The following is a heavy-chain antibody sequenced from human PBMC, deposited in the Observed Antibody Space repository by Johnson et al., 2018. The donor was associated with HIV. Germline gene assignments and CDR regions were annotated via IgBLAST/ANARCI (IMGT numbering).Heavy chain of an antibody. CDR2: IYSRDTT. V-gene: IGHV3-53*01. CDR3: AKVGDSPDAFDI. Sequence: MLLVESGGGLIQPGGSLRLSCAASGFTVISNYMTWVRQAPGKGLEWVSIIYSRDTTYYADSVKGRFTISRDSSKNTLYLQMNSLRDEDTAVYYCAKVGDSPDAFDIWGQGTMVTVSS. J-gene: IGHJ3*02. D-gene: IGHD3-16*01. CDR1: GFTVISNY.